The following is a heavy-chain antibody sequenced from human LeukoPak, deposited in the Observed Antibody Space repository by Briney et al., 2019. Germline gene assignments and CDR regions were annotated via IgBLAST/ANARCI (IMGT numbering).Heavy chain of an antibody. Sequence: GGSLRLSCAASGFTFSSYAMSWVRQAPGKGLEWVSAISGSGGSTYYVDSVKGRFTISRDNSKNTLYLQMNSLRAEDTAVYYCAKVTAAAGISGYDAFDIWGQGTMVTVSS. CDR3: AKVTAAAGISGYDAFDI. CDR2: ISGSGGST. V-gene: IGHV3-23*01. J-gene: IGHJ3*02. D-gene: IGHD6-13*01. CDR1: GFTFSSYA.